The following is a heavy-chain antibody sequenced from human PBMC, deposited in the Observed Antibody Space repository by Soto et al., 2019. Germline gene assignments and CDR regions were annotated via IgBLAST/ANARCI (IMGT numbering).Heavy chain of an antibody. V-gene: IGHV1-58*01. CDR3: AADPVGASAFDI. CDR1: GFTFTSSA. Sequence: SVTVSCTASGFTFTSSAVQWVRQARGQRLEWIGWIVVGSGNTNYAQKFQERVTITRDMSTSTAYMELSSLRSEDTAVYYCAADPVGASAFDIWGQGTMVTVSS. J-gene: IGHJ3*02. CDR2: IVVGSGNT. D-gene: IGHD1-26*01.